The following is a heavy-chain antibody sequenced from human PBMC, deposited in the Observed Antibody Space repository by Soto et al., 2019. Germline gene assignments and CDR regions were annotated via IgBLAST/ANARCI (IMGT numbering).Heavy chain of an antibody. CDR3: ARGDGNWNYAPFDY. V-gene: IGHV3-53*01. CDR2: IYSGGST. Sequence: PGGSLRLSCAASEFTFSTYAMSWVRQAPGKGLEWVSVIYSGGSTYYADSVKGRFTISRDNSKNTLYLQMNSLRAEDTAVYYCARGDGNWNYAPFDYWGQGTLVTVSS. CDR1: EFTFSTYA. J-gene: IGHJ4*02. D-gene: IGHD1-7*01.